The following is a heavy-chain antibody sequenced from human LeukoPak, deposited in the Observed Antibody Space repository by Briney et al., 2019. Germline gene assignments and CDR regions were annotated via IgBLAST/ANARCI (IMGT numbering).Heavy chain of an antibody. V-gene: IGHV4-61*02. CDR2: IYTSGST. CDR1: GSSISSGSYY. D-gene: IGHD5-18*01. J-gene: IGHJ6*03. CDR3: ACWAYSYGSAFRFIDV. Sequence: SETLSLTCTVSGSSISSGSYYWRWIRQPGGKGLEWIGRIYTSGSTNYNPSLKSRLTISAVTSKNQFSMKLSSVTTAGTGVTYWACWAYSYGSAFRFIDVWGKGTTVTASS.